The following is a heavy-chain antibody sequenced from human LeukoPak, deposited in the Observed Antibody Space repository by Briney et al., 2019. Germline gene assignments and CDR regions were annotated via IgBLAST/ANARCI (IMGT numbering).Heavy chain of an antibody. D-gene: IGHD1-26*01. CDR1: GGTFSSYA. CDR3: AREPSGSYNWFDP. CDR2: IIPIFGTA. Sequence: SVKVSCKASGGTFSSYAISWVRQDPGQGLEWMGGIIPIFGTANYAQKFQGRVTITTDESTSTAYMELSSLRSEDTAVYYCAREPSGSYNWFDPWGQGTLVTVSS. V-gene: IGHV1-69*05. J-gene: IGHJ5*02.